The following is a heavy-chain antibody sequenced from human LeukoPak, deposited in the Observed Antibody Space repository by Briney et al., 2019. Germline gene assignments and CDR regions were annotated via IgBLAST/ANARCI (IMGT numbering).Heavy chain of an antibody. CDR2: ISAYNDNT. Sequence: ASVKVFCKASGYTFTSYGISWVRQAPGQGLEWMGWISAYNDNTNYAQKLQGRVTMTTDTSTSTAYMDLRSLRSDDTAVYYCARTCSTSCPYWYFDLWGRGTLVTVSS. CDR1: GYTFTSYG. D-gene: IGHD2-2*01. CDR3: ARTCSTSCPYWYFDL. V-gene: IGHV1-18*01. J-gene: IGHJ2*01.